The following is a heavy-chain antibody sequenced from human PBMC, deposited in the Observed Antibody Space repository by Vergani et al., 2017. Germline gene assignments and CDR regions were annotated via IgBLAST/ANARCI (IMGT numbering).Heavy chain of an antibody. CDR1: GGSVSSGSYY. CDR3: ARVRKERLGNIDY. CDR2: IYYSGST. J-gene: IGHJ4*02. D-gene: IGHD1-26*01. Sequence: QVQLQESGPGLVKPSENLSLTCTVSGGSVSSGSYYWSWIRQPPGKGLEWIGSIYYSGSTNYNPSLKSRVTISVDQSKNQFSLKLSSLTAEDTAVYYCARVRKERLGNIDYWGQGTLVTVSS. V-gene: IGHV4-61*01.